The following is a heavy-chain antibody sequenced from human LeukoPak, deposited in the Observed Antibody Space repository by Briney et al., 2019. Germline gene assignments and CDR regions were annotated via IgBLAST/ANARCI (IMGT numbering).Heavy chain of an antibody. CDR3: ATDFWSGIDAFDI. J-gene: IGHJ3*02. D-gene: IGHD3-3*01. CDR1: GYTFTGYY. Sequence: ASAKVSCKASGYTFTGYYMHWVRQAPGQGLEWMGWINPNSGGTNYAQKFQGRVTMTRDTSISTAYMELSRLRSDDTAVYYCATDFWSGIDAFDIWGQGTMVTVSS. CDR2: INPNSGGT. V-gene: IGHV1-2*02.